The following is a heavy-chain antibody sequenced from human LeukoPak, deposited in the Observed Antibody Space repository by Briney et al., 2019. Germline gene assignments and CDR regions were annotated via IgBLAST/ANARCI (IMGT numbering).Heavy chain of an antibody. CDR3: AKIEVYDSSGYYENDY. Sequence: GGSLRLSCAAFGFTFSSYGMHWVRQAPGKGLEWVAVISYDGSNKYYADSVKGRFTISRDNSKNTLYLQMNSLRAEDTAVYYCAKIEVYDSSGYYENDYWGQGTLVTVSS. D-gene: IGHD3-22*01. CDR1: GFTFSSYG. CDR2: ISYDGSNK. J-gene: IGHJ4*02. V-gene: IGHV3-30*18.